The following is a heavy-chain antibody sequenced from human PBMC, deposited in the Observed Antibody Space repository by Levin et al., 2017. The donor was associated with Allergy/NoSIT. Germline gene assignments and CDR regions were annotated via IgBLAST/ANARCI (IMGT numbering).Heavy chain of an antibody. Sequence: PSETLSLTCSVSGGSITAPGYYWAWIRKPPGKGLEWIATISFNEKTYYTPSLKSRAAISVDTSRNQFSLKLNSVTAADTAVFYCARHRISGCTDGRCHEYYFEVWGQGILVTVSS. CDR2: ISFNEKT. CDR3: ARHRISGCTDGRCHEYYFEV. V-gene: IGHV4-39*01. CDR1: GGSITAPGYY. J-gene: IGHJ4*02. D-gene: IGHD2-15*01.